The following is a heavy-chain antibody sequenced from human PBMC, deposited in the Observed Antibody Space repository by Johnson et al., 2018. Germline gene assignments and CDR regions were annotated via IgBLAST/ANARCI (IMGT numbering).Heavy chain of an antibody. D-gene: IGHD6-13*01. J-gene: IGHJ6*03. CDR1: GFMISTYA. CDR3: ARDFSSRWYNYMDV. Sequence: VQLVESGGGVVQPGRSLRLSCTASGFMISTYAMHWVRQAPGKGLEWVAVISYDGSNKYYADSVKGRFTVSRDTSKNTLYVQMNSLRPEDTGVYYCARDFSSRWYNYMDVWGKGTTVTVTS. V-gene: IGHV3-30-3*01. CDR2: ISYDGSNK.